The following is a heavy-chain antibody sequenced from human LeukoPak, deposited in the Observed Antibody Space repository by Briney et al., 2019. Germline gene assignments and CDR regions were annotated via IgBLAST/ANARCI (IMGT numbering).Heavy chain of an antibody. V-gene: IGHV1-2*04. J-gene: IGHJ6*04. D-gene: IGHD3-10*01. CDR3: ARARMVRGVISYGMDV. CDR1: GYTFTGYY. Sequence: ASVKVSCKASGYTFTGYYMHWVRQAPGQGLEWMGWISPNSGGTNYAQKFQGWVTMTRDTSISTAYMELSRLRSDDTAVYYCARARMVRGVISYGMDVWGKGTTVTVSS. CDR2: ISPNSGGT.